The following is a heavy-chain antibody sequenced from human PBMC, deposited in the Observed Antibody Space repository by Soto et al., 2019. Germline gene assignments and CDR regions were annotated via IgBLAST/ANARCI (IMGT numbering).Heavy chain of an antibody. CDR1: GGSISSYY. CDR3: ARVAYDSSGYYRWYYFDY. Sequence: PSETLSLTCTVSGGSISSYYWSWIRQPPGKGLEWIGYIYYSGSTNYNSSLKSRVTISVDTSKNQFSLKLSSVTAADTAVYYCARVAYDSSGYYRWYYFDYWGQGTLVTVS. J-gene: IGHJ4*02. CDR2: IYYSGST. V-gene: IGHV4-59*01. D-gene: IGHD3-22*01.